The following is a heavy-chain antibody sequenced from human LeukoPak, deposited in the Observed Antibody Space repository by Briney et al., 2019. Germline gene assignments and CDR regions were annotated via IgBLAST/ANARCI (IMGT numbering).Heavy chain of an antibody. CDR2: ISSSGSTI. D-gene: IGHD3-10*01. Sequence: PGGSLRLSCAASGFTFSSYEMNWVRQAPGKGLEWVSYISSSGSTIYYADSVKGQFTISRDTSKNTLYLHMNSLRAEDTAVYYCAKRSPYYFNYWGQGTLVTVSS. CDR3: AKRSPYYFNY. J-gene: IGHJ4*02. CDR1: GFTFSSYE. V-gene: IGHV3-48*03.